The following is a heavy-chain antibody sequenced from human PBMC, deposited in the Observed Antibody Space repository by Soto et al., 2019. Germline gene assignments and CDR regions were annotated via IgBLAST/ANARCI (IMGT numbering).Heavy chain of an antibody. V-gene: IGHV3-48*02. CDR3: ARAVTWGLDV. CDR1: GFTFSLYS. CDR2: ISRSSTGL. Sequence: EVPLVESGGGLVQPGGSLRLSCAASGFTFSLYSMSWVRQAPGKGLEWVSYISRSSTGLHYADSVTGRFTISRDDATTSMHLQMNSLRDGATAVYYCARAVTWGLDVWGQGTTVSISS. J-gene: IGHJ6*02. D-gene: IGHD3-10*01.